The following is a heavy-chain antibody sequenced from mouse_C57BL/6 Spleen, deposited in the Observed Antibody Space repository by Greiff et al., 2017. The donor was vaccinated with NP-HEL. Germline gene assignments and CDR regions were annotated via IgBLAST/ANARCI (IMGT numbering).Heavy chain of an antibody. CDR3: VREEGLLGYFDY. Sequence: DVMLVESGGGLVQPKGSLKLSCAASGFTFNTYAMHWVRQAPGKGLEWVARIRSKSSNYATYYADSVKDRFTISRDDSQSMLYLQMNNLKTEDTAMYYCVREEGLLGYFDYWGQGTTLTVSS. D-gene: IGHD2-1*01. V-gene: IGHV10-3*01. CDR1: GFTFNTYA. J-gene: IGHJ2*01. CDR2: IRSKSSNYAT.